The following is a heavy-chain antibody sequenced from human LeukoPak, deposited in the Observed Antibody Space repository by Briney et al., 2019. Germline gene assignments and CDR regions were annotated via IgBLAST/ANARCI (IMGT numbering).Heavy chain of an antibody. D-gene: IGHD3-22*01. CDR1: GGTFSSYA. V-gene: IGHV1-69*05. CDR2: IIPIFGTA. Sequence: SVKVPCKASGGTFSSYAISWVRQAPGQGLEWMGRIIPIFGTANYAQKFQGRVTITTDESTSTAYMELSSLRSEDTAVYYCAREGSSGYWAFDYWGQGTLVTVSS. J-gene: IGHJ4*02. CDR3: AREGSSGYWAFDY.